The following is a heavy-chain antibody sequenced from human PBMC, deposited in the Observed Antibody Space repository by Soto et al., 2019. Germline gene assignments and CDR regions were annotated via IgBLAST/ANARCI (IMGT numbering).Heavy chain of an antibody. D-gene: IGHD2-2*01. V-gene: IGHV4-30-4*01. CDR2: IYYSGST. J-gene: IGHJ5*02. CDR3: AREAGIVVVPAAMGSFDP. Sequence: SETLSLTCTVSGGSISSGDYYWSWIRQPPGKGPEWIGYIYYSGSTYYNPSLKSRVTISVDTSKNQFSLKLSSVTAADTAMYYCAREAGIVVVPAAMGSFDPWGQGTLVTVSS. CDR1: GGSISSGDYY.